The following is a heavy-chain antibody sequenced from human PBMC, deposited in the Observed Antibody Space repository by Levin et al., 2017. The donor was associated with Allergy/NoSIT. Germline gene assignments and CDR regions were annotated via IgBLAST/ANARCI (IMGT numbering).Heavy chain of an antibody. CDR1: GFSFSDYY. J-gene: IGHJ5*02. Sequence: VASVKVSCAGSGFSFSDYYMNWVRQAPGKGLEWVSTISNSGSNTYYADSVKGRFTVSRDNAKNSLYLQMASLRAEDAAVYFCARGSLGGSDWFDPWGQGTLVTVSS. V-gene: IGHV3-21*06. CDR2: ISNSGSNT. D-gene: IGHD2-15*01. CDR3: ARGSLGGSDWFDP.